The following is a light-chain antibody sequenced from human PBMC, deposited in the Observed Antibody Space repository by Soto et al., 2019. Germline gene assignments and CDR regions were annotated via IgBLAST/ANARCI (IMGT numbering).Light chain of an antibody. CDR3: RSYLSSSTPPYV. V-gene: IGLV2-14*01. J-gene: IGLJ1*01. CDR2: DVN. CDR1: SSDVGGYNL. Sequence: QSALTQPASVSGSPGQSITISCTGTSSDVGGYNLVSWYQQYPDKAPKLMIFDVNTRPSGVSNRFYGSKSGNTASLTISGLQAEDEADYYGRSYLSSSTPPYVFGTGTKVTVL.